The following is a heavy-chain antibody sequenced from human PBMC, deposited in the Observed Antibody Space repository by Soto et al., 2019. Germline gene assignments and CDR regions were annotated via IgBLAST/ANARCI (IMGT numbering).Heavy chain of an antibody. CDR3: ARWIRGNYYDSVWYRVQNYFDS. Sequence: ASVKVSCQASSYTSTTYGSSWVRQAPGEGLEWMGLIGVHSGNTNYAQKVQDRVTMTTDTSTNTAYIELRSLRSDDTAVYYCARWIRGNYYDSVWYRVQNYFDSWG. J-gene: IGHJ4*01. D-gene: IGHD3-10*01. CDR1: SYTSTTYG. V-gene: IGHV1-18*01. CDR2: IGVHSGNT.